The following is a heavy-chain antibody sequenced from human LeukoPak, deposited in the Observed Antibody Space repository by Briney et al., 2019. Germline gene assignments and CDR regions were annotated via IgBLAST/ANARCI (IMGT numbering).Heavy chain of an antibody. CDR2: FGPGDGET. J-gene: IGHJ4*02. CDR1: GYTLTELS. CDR3: AAHPMTTLYYFDY. Sequence: ASVKVSCKVSGYTLTELSMHWVRQAPGKGLEWMGGFGPGDGETIYAQKFQGRVTMTEDTSTDTAYMELSSLRSEDTAVYYCAAHPMTTLYYFDYWGQGTLVTVSS. V-gene: IGHV1-24*01. D-gene: IGHD4-17*01.